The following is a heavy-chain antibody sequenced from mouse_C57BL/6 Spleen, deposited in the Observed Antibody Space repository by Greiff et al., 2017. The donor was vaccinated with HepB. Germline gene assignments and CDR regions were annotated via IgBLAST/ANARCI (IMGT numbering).Heavy chain of an antibody. Sequence: EVQLVESGGGLVQPGGSMKLSCVASGFTFSNYWMNWVRQSPEKGLEWVAQIRLKSDNYETHYAESVKGRFTISRDDSKSSVYLQMNNLRAEDTGIYYCTTPNWDYFDYWGQGTTLTVSS. J-gene: IGHJ2*01. V-gene: IGHV6-3*01. CDR3: TTPNWDYFDY. CDR1: GFTFSNYW. D-gene: IGHD4-1*01. CDR2: IRLKSDNYET.